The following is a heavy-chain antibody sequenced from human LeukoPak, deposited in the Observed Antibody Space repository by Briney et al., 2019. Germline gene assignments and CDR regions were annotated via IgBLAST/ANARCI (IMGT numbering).Heavy chain of an antibody. J-gene: IGHJ4*02. D-gene: IGHD3-3*01. CDR2: IYHSGST. V-gene: IGHV4-38-2*02. CDR3: ASRGGTYYDFWSGYYVYEGDY. Sequence: SETLSLTCTVSGYSISSGYYWGWIRRPPGKGLEWIGSIYHSGSTYYNPSLKSRVTISVDTSKNQFSLKLSSVTAADTAVYYCASRGGTYYDFWSGYYVYEGDYWGQGTLVTVSS. CDR1: GYSISSGYY.